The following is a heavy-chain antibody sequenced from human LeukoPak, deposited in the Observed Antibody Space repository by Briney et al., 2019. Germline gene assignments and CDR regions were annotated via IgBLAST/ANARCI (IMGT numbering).Heavy chain of an antibody. V-gene: IGHV3-23*01. J-gene: IGHJ5*02. CDR3: AKASSSWPRGWFDP. CDR2: INGSGGST. D-gene: IGHD6-13*01. CDR1: GFTFSSYA. Sequence: GGSLRLSCAASGFTFSSYAMSWVRQAPGKGLEWVSAINGSGGSTYYADSVKGRFTISRDNSKNTLYLQMNSLRAEDTAVYYCAKASSSWPRGWFDPWGQGTLVTVSS.